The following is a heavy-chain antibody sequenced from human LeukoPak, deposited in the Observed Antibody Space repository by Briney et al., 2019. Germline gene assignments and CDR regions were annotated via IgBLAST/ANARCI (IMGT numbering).Heavy chain of an antibody. V-gene: IGHV4-34*01. Sequence: SETLSLTCAVYGGSFSGYYWSWIRQPPGKGLEWIGEINHSGSTNYNPSLKSRVTISVDTSKNQFSLKLSSVTAADTAVYYCARGRFVVVPAAMCYYYYYMDVWGKGTTVTVSS. D-gene: IGHD2-2*01. CDR2: INHSGST. CDR1: GGSFSGYY. CDR3: ARGRFVVVPAAMCYYYYYMDV. J-gene: IGHJ6*03.